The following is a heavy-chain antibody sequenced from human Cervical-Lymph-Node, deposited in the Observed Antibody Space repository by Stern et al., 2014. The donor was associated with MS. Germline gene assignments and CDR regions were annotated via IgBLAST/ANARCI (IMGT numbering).Heavy chain of an antibody. CDR1: GFTFSSYS. CDR3: ASPYSGSYPGYFDY. D-gene: IGHD1-26*01. CDR2: ISSSSSYI. Sequence: EVQLLQSGGGLVKPGGSLRLSCAASGFTFSSYSMNWVRQAPGKGLEWVSSISSSSSYIYYADSVKGRFTISRDNAKNSLYLQMNSLRAEDTAVYYCASPYSGSYPGYFDYWGQGTLVTVYS. J-gene: IGHJ4*02. V-gene: IGHV3-21*01.